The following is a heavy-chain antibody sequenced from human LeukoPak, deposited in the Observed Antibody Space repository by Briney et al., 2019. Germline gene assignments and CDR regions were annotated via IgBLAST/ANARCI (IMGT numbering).Heavy chain of an antibody. CDR2: IRGGGKT. CDR3: AKANWVSNADAVW. J-gene: IGHJ4*02. Sequence: GGSLRLSCAASGFSFSSYAMSWVRQAPARGLEWVSSIRGGGKTFYADSVKGRVTLSRDDSRNTVYLQLNNLRVEDTAVYYCAKANWVSNADAVWWGQGTLVTVSS. V-gene: IGHV3-23*01. CDR1: GFSFSSYA. D-gene: IGHD1-1*01.